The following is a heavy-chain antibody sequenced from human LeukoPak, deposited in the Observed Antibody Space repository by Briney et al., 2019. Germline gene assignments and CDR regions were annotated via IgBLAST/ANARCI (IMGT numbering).Heavy chain of an antibody. CDR1: GFTFSSYA. J-gene: IGHJ4*02. Sequence: PGRSLRLSCAASGFTFSSYAMPWVRQAPGKGLEWVSYIDSSGSPTYYADSVRGRFTISRDNAKNSLYLQMNSLRDEDTAVYYCTRDSSGYDLGDYWGQGTLVTVSS. CDR3: TRDSSGYDLGDY. V-gene: IGHV3-48*02. D-gene: IGHD5-12*01. CDR2: IDSSGSPT.